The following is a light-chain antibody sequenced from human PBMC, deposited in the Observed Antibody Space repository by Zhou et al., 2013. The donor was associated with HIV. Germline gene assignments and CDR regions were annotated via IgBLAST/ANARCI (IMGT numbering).Light chain of an antibody. CDR3: QQYKSYSRA. Sequence: DIQMTQSPSTLSASVGDSVTITCRASQSISTFLAWYQLRAGKAPKLLIHKASTLESGVPSRFSGSGSGTEFTLTISSLQPDDFAIYYCQQYKSYSRAFGQGTKVGDQT. CDR2: KAS. CDR1: QSISTF. J-gene: IGKJ1*01. V-gene: IGKV1-5*03.